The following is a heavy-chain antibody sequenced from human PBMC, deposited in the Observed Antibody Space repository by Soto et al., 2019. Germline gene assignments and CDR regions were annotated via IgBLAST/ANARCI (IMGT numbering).Heavy chain of an antibody. CDR2: INPNSGGT. J-gene: IGHJ6*02. Sequence: QVQLVQSGAEVKKPGASVKVSCKASGYTFTGYYMHWVRQAPGQGLEWMGWINPNSGGTNYAQKFQGRVTMTRDASISTAYMELIRLRSDDTAVYYSASISPSRRIVVVPAALPDYYGMDVWGQGTTVTVSS. V-gene: IGHV1-2*02. CDR3: ASISPSRRIVVVPAALPDYYGMDV. CDR1: GYTFTGYY. D-gene: IGHD2-2*01.